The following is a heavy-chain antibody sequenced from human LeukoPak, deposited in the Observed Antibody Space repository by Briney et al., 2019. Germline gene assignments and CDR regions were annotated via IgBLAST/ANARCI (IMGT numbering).Heavy chain of an antibody. CDR1: GFTFSSYV. Sequence: GGSLRLSCAAAGFTFSSYVMTWVRQAPGKGLEWVSTISGSGGSTYYADSVKGRFTISRDNSKNTLSLQMNSLRAEDTAICYCASSTSCDYWGQGTLVTVSS. V-gene: IGHV3-23*01. J-gene: IGHJ4*02. CDR2: ISGSGGST. D-gene: IGHD2-2*01. CDR3: ASSTSCDY.